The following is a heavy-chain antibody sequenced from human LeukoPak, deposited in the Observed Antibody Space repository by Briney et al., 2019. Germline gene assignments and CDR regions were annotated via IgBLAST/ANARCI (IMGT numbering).Heavy chain of an antibody. J-gene: IGHJ4*02. V-gene: IGHV3-53*01. CDR1: GFTVSSNY. Sequence: GGSLRLSCAASGFTVSSNYMSWVRQAPGKGLEWVSVIYSGGSTYYADSVKSRFTISRDNSKNTLYLQMNSLRAEDTAVYYCARLLSTTVTQDYWGQGTLVTVSS. D-gene: IGHD4-17*01. CDR2: IYSGGST. CDR3: ARLLSTTVTQDY.